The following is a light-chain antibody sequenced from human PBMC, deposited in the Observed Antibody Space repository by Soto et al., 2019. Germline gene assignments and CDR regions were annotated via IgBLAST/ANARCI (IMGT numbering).Light chain of an antibody. CDR3: QQGYSTPWT. V-gene: IGKV1-39*01. CDR2: AAS. J-gene: IGKJ1*01. CDR1: QSITTY. Sequence: DIQMTQSPSSLSASVGDRVTIXXRASQSITTYLHWYQQKPGKAPNIXIYAASNLQSGAPSRFSGSGAGTDFTLTINSLQPEDFATYYCQQGYSTPWTFGQGTKVDIK.